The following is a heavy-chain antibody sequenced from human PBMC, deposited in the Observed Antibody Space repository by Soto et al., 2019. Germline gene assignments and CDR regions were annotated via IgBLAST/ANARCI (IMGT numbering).Heavy chain of an antibody. CDR2: IIPILGIA. CDR3: ARGSTKPEGVRGVIMGDYYYGMDV. D-gene: IGHD3-10*01. J-gene: IGHJ6*02. Sequence: QVQLVQSGAEVKKPGSSVKVSCKASGGTFSSYTISWVRQAPGQGLEWMGRIIPILGIANYAQKFQGRVTITADKSTSTAYMELSSLRSEDTAVYYCARGSTKPEGVRGVIMGDYYYGMDVWGQGTTVTVSS. CDR1: GGTFSSYT. V-gene: IGHV1-69*02.